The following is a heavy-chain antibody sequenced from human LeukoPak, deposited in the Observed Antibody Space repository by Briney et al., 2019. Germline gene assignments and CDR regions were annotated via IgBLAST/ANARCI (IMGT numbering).Heavy chain of an antibody. V-gene: IGHV3-23*01. D-gene: IGHD1-1*01. J-gene: IGHJ4*02. CDR2: IISGGDAT. CDR3: ARLSGTSGTTSRVLHY. Sequence: PRGSLRLSCAASGFTFTTYAMIWVRRAPGKGREWVSAIISGGDATYYTDFVKGRFTISRDNSENTVYLQVNSLRAEDTAVYYCARLSGTSGTTSRVLHYWGQGALVTVSS. CDR1: GFTFTTYA.